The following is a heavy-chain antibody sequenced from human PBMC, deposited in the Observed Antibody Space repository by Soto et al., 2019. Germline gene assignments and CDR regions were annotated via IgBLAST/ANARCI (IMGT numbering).Heavy chain of an antibody. CDR2: VSGSGDST. Sequence: GGSLRLSCAASGFTFSSYAMRWVRQAPGKGLEWVSSVSGSGDSTYYADSVKGRFTISRDNSKNTLYLQMNSLRAEDTSVYYCAKPLYCSSTSCSAPFDYWGQGTLVTVSS. CDR1: GFTFSSYA. J-gene: IGHJ4*02. D-gene: IGHD2-2*01. CDR3: AKPLYCSSTSCSAPFDY. V-gene: IGHV3-23*01.